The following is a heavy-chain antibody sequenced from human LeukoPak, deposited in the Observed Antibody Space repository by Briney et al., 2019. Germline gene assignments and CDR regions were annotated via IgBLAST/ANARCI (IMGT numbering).Heavy chain of an antibody. CDR1: GFTFSSYA. Sequence: GGSLRLSCAASGFTFSSYAMSWVRQAPGKGLEWVSAISGSGGSTYYADSAKGRFTISRDNSKNTLYLQMNSLRAEDTAVYYCANRLGFLEWLDSGSGLGYFDYWGQGTLVTVSS. J-gene: IGHJ4*02. V-gene: IGHV3-23*01. CDR2: ISGSGGST. CDR3: ANRLGFLEWLDSGSGLGYFDY. D-gene: IGHD3-3*01.